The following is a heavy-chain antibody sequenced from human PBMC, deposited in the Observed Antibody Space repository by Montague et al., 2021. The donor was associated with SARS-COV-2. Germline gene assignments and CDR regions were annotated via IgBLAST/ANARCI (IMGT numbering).Heavy chain of an antibody. CDR2: IYYSGST. CDR1: GGSISGYY. D-gene: IGHD2-8*01. J-gene: IGHJ6*02. CDR3: ARLLRSCSNGVCRTYYYYAMDV. Sequence: SETLSLTCTVSGGSISGYYWSWIRQSSGKGLEWIGYIYYSGSTKXXPFLESRVTVSVDRSKNQVSLKLSSVTPADTAVYYCARLLRSCSNGVCRTYYYYAMDVWGQGTTVTVSS. V-gene: IGHV4-59*01.